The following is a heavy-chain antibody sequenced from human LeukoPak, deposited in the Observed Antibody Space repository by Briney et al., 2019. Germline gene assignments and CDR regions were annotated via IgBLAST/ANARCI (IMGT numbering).Heavy chain of an antibody. CDR3: ARGQYGSGIVY. D-gene: IGHD3-10*01. Sequence: PSETLSLTCTVSGGSISTYYWSWIRQPPGKGLEWIGYISYSGSANYNPSLKSRVTISLDTSKNQFSLKLSSVTAADTAVYYCARGQYGSGIVYWGQGTLVTVSS. V-gene: IGHV4-59*01. CDR2: ISYSGSA. CDR1: GGSISTYY. J-gene: IGHJ4*02.